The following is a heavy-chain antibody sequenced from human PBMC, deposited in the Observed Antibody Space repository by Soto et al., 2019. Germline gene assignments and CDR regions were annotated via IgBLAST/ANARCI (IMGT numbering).Heavy chain of an antibody. J-gene: IGHJ4*02. CDR2: INHSGST. V-gene: IGHV4-34*01. Sequence: PSETLSLTCAVYGGSFSGYYWIWIRRPPGKGLEWIGEINHSGSTNYNPSLKSRVTISVDTSKNQFSLKLSSVTAADTAVYYCARVHSGSYYALFDYWGQGTLVTVSS. D-gene: IGHD1-26*01. CDR1: GGSFSGYY. CDR3: ARVHSGSYYALFDY.